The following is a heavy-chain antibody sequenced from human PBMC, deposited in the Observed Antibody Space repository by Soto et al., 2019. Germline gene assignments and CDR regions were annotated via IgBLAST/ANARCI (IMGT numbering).Heavy chain of an antibody. CDR1: GGSFSGYY. J-gene: IGHJ4*02. CDR2: INHSGST. CDR3: ARGKRYFDWSRNQYYFDY. Sequence: SETLSLTCAVYGGSFSGYYWTWIRQPPGKGLEWIGEINHSGSTNYNPSLKSRVTISVDTSKNQFSLKLSSVTAADTAVYYCARGKRYFDWSRNQYYFDYWGQGTLVTVSS. D-gene: IGHD3-9*01. V-gene: IGHV4-34*01.